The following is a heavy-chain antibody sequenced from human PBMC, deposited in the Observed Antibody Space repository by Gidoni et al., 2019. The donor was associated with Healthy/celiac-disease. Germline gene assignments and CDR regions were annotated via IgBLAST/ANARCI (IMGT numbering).Heavy chain of an antibody. J-gene: IGHJ4*02. V-gene: IGHV2-5*01. CDR2: IYWNDDK. D-gene: IGHD3-10*01. CDR3: AHRRRGFRGYTELDY. Sequence: QITLKESGPTLVKPTQTLTLTCNLSGFSLSTSGVGVGWIRQPQGKSLEWLALIYWNDDKRYSPSLKSRLTITKDTSKNQVVLTMTNMDPVDTATYYCAHRRRGFRGYTELDYWGQGTLVTVSS. CDR1: GFSLSTSGVG.